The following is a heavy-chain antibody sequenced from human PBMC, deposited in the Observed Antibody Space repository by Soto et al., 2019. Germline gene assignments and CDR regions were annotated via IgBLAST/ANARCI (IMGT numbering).Heavy chain of an antibody. CDR2: IIPILNVT. V-gene: IGHV1-69*02. CDR1: GGAFISYT. J-gene: IGHJ4*02. CDR3: AXGAGYFDY. Sequence: QVQLVQSGAEVKPPGSSVKVSCKASGGAFISYTINWVRQAPGRRLEWMGRIIPILNVTHYAQTFQGRVTITADKSTSTAYMEXXXXXXXXXXXXXXAXGAGYFDYWGQGTLVTVSS.